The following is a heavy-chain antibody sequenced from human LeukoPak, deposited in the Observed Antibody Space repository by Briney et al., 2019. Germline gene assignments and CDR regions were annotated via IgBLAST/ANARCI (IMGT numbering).Heavy chain of an antibody. Sequence: LTGGSLRLSCAASGFTFRGYGMSWVRQAPGKGLEWVSAIRGSGVTTYYADSVKGRFTISRDNSRTTLYLLMNSLRAEDTAVYYCASGRNLRYSNWGQGTMVTVSS. D-gene: IGHD3-9*01. J-gene: IGHJ3*01. CDR2: IRGSGVTT. CDR3: ASGRNLRYSN. V-gene: IGHV3-23*01. CDR1: GFTFRGYG.